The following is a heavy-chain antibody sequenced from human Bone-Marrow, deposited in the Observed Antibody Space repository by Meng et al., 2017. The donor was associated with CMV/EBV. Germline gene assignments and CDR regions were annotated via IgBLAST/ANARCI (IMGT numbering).Heavy chain of an antibody. J-gene: IGHJ3*02. Sequence: GGSLRLSCAASGFTFSSYSMDWVRQAPGKGLEWVSCITSRSNYIYYSDSVKGRFTISRDDANNSLYLQMHSLRAEDTAVYYCARPYGGNSQGAFDIWGQGTVVTGSS. D-gene: IGHD4-23*01. CDR1: GFTFSSYS. CDR3: ARPYGGNSQGAFDI. CDR2: ITSRSNYI. V-gene: IGHV3-21*01.